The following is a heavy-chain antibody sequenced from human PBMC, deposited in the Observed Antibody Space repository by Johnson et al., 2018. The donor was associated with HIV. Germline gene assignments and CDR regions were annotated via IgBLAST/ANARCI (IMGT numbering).Heavy chain of an antibody. J-gene: IGHJ3*02. Sequence: VQLVESGGGVVQPGGSLRLSCAASGFTVSRNYMSWVRQAPGKGLEWVSVIYSGGSTYYADSVKGRFTISRDNSKNTVYLQMNSLRAEDTAVYYCASRYTVDAFDIWGQGTMVTVSS. CDR2: IYSGGST. CDR1: GFTVSRNY. V-gene: IGHV3-66*01. CDR3: ASRYTVDAFDI. D-gene: IGHD1-1*01.